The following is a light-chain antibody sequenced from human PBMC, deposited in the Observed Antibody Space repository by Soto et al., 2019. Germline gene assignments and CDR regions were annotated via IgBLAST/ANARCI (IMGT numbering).Light chain of an antibody. J-gene: IGKJ1*01. V-gene: IGKV1-5*01. Sequence: SASVGDRVTITFRASQSISRRLAWYQQKPGKAPKLLIYDASSLESGVPAGFSGSGSGTQFTLTISSLQPDDFATYYCQQYNSDPWTLCPGTNVDNK. CDR3: QQYNSDPWT. CDR2: DAS. CDR1: QSISRR.